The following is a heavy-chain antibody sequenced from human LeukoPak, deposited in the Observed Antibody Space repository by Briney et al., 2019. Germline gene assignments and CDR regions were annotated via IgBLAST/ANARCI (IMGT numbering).Heavy chain of an antibody. V-gene: IGHV4-34*01. CDR2: INHSGST. CDR3: ARGLITLRYNWFDP. Sequence: SETLSLTCAVYGGSFSGYYWSWIRQPPGKGLEWIGEINHSGSTNYNPSLKSRVTISVDTSKNQFSLKLGSVTAADTAVYYCARGLITLRYNWFDPWGQGTLVTVSS. J-gene: IGHJ5*02. D-gene: IGHD3-22*01. CDR1: GGSFSGYY.